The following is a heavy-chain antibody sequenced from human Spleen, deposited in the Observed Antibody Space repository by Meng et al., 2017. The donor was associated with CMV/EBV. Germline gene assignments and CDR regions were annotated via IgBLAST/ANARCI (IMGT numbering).Heavy chain of an antibody. Sequence: GESLKISCTASGFTFGDYAMSWVRQAPGKGLEWVGFIRSKAYGGTTEYAASVKGRFTISRDDSKSIAYLQMNSLKTEDTAVYYCTRGYSDYTWAFDYWGQGTLVTVSS. CDR2: IRSKAYGGTT. D-gene: IGHD4-11*01. CDR1: GFTFGDYA. V-gene: IGHV3-49*04. CDR3: TRGYSDYTWAFDY. J-gene: IGHJ4*02.